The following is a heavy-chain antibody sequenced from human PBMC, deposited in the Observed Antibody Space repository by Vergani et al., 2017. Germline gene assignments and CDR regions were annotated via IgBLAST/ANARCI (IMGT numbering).Heavy chain of an antibody. J-gene: IGHJ4*01. CDR1: GFTLNTYG. V-gene: IGHV3-30*02. CDR3: TRSECSGTTCYGHYFDL. D-gene: IGHD2-15*01. CDR2: IRDDGSSE. Sequence: QVQILQSGGGVVQPGGSLRLSCTLSGFTLNTYGIHWVRQAPGKGLEWVSFIRDDGSSEYYGDSVKGRFTISRDTSRNAVYLQMNILRVEDTGVYYCTRSECSGTTCYGHYFDLWGHGILVTVSS.